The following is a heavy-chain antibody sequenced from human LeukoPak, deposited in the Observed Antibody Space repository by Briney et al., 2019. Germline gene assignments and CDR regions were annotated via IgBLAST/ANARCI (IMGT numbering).Heavy chain of an antibody. CDR1: GDSVSTNSVA. CDR2: TYYRSKWSN. Sequence: SQTLSLTCAISGDSVSTNSVAWNWSRQSPSRGLEWLGRTYYRSKWSNDYAASVKSRITINPDASKNQFSLQLNSVTPEDTAVYYCARDGPGKYFDYWGQGTLVTVSS. D-gene: IGHD1-26*01. V-gene: IGHV6-1*01. CDR3: ARDGPGKYFDY. J-gene: IGHJ4*02.